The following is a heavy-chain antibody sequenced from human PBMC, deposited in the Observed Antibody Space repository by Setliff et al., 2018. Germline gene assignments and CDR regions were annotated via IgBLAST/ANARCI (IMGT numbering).Heavy chain of an antibody. CDR3: AREVGTSTSSDAFDV. V-gene: IGHV4-30-4*08. J-gene: IGHJ3*01. CDR2: IYHSGSA. Sequence: PSETLSLTCTVSGDSISSGDYFWSWIRQPPGKGLEWIAYIYHSGSAYYNPSLKSRVTMSVDTSKNQFSLHLPSVTAADTAVYYCAREVGTSTSSDAFDVWGQGMMVTVSS. CDR1: GDSISSGDYF. D-gene: IGHD1-26*01.